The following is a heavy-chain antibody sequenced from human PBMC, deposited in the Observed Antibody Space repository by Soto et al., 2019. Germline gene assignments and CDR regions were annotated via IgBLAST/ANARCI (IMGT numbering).Heavy chain of an antibody. CDR2: VAHDGRNT. D-gene: IGHD1-26*01. V-gene: IGHV3-74*01. J-gene: IGHJ6*02. CDR3: TRVGGSVSGMDV. CDR1: GFPFSDYA. Sequence: PGGSLRLSCAASGFPFSDYAMHWVRQAPGKGLVWVALVAHDGRNTHYADSVKGRFTISRDNAKNTLYLQMNSLRAEDTAVYYCTRVGGSVSGMDVWGQGTTVTVSS.